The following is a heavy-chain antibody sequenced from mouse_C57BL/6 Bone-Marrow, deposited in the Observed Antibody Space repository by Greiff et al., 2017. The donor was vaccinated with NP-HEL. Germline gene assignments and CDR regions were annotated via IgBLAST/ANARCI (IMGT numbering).Heavy chain of an antibody. V-gene: IGHV3-3*01. CDR3: ARYDGSSYPYWYFDV. CDR2: TFYSGIT. J-gene: IGHJ1*03. D-gene: IGHD1-1*01. CDR1: GFSINSDCY. Sequence: EVKLMESGPSLVRPSQTLSLTCTVTGFSINSDCYWIWIRQFPGNKLEYIGYTFYSGITYYNPSLESRTYITRDTSKNQFSLKLSSVTTEDTATYYCARYDGSSYPYWYFDVWGTGTTVTVSS.